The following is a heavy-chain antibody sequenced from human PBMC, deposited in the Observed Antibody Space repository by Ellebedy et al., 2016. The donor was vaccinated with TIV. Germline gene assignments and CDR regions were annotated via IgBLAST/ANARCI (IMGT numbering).Heavy chain of an antibody. D-gene: IGHD3-16*01. CDR1: GYTFTSYG. J-gene: IGHJ3*01. CDR3: ERSGGGVSGTSFDV. V-gene: IGHV1-18*04. Sequence: AASVKVSCKASGYTFTSYGISWVRQAPGRGLEWMGWLSAYNGNTKDAKKFQGRVTMTTDTSTSTTYMELRGLRSDDTALYYCERSGGGVSGTSFDVWGQGTIVTVSS. CDR2: LSAYNGNT.